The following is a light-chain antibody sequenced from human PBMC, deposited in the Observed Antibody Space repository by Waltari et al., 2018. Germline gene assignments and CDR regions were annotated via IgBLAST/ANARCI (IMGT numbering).Light chain of an antibody. Sequence: SYDLTQPPSVSVSPGQTARITCSGDALPKQYAYWYQQKAGQAPVLVIHKDRDRPSGIPERFSGSNSGTTVTLTISGVQAEDEADYYCQSADSSGTYIVFGGGTKLTVL. CDR2: KDR. V-gene: IGLV3-25*03. CDR1: ALPKQY. CDR3: QSADSSGTYIV. J-gene: IGLJ2*01.